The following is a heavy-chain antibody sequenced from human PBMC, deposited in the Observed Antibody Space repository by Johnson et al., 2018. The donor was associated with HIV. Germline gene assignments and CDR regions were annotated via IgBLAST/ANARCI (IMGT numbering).Heavy chain of an antibody. D-gene: IGHD5-18*01. CDR2: ISYDGSNK. Sequence: QVQLVESGGGVVQPGRSLRLSCAASGFTFSSYAMHWVRQAPGKGLEWVAVISYDGSNKYYADSVKGRFTISRDNSKNTLYLQMNSLRAEDTAVYYCIQLDAIGVWGQGTMVTVSS. CDR1: GFTFSSYA. CDR3: IQLDAIGV. J-gene: IGHJ3*01. V-gene: IGHV3-30-3*01.